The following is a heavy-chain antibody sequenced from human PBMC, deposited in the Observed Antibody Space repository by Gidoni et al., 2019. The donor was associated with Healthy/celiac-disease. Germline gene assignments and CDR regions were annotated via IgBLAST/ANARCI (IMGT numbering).Heavy chain of an antibody. V-gene: IGHV4-61*02. CDR1: GGSISRGSYY. Sequence: QVQLQESGPGLVKPSQTLSLTCTVSGGSISRGSYYWSWIRQPAGKGLEWIGRIYTSGSTNYNPSLKSRVTISVDTSKNQFSLKLSSVTAADTAVYYCARNAGYSSGWTIYYYGMDVWGQGTTVTVSS. CDR2: IYTSGST. D-gene: IGHD6-19*01. CDR3: ARNAGYSSGWTIYYYGMDV. J-gene: IGHJ6*02.